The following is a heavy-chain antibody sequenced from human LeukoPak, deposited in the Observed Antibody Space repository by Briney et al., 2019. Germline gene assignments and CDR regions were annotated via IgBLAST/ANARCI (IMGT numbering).Heavy chain of an antibody. CDR2: VSSSSSYT. Sequence: GGSLRLSCAASGFTFSDYYMSWIRQAPGKGLEWVSYVSSSSSYTNYADSVRSRFTISRDNAKNSLYLQMNSLRAEDTAVYYCARVAAAVDPWGQGTLVTVSS. D-gene: IGHD6-13*01. CDR1: GFTFSDYY. V-gene: IGHV3-11*05. CDR3: ARVAAAVDP. J-gene: IGHJ5*02.